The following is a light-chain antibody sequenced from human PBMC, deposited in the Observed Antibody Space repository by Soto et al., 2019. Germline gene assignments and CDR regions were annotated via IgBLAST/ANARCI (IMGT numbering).Light chain of an antibody. CDR3: LQYYSYPLT. CDR2: AAY. J-gene: IGKJ4*01. Sequence: AIRMTQSPSSFSASTGDRVTITCRASQGISSYLAWYEQKPGKAPKLLIYAAYTLQSGVPSRFSGSGSGTDFTLTIRCLQSEDFANYCRLQYYSYPLTFGGGTKVEIK. CDR1: QGISSY. V-gene: IGKV1-8*01.